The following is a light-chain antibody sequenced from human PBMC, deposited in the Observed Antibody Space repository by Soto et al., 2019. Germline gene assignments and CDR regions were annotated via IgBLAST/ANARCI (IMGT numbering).Light chain of an antibody. CDR3: QHYNSYSP. V-gene: IGKV1-5*03. Sequence: DIQMTQSPSTLSASVGDRVIITCRASQSISSLLAWYQQKPGKAPKLLIYKASSLESGVPSRFSGSGSGTEFTRTISSLQPDDFATYYCQHYNSYSPFGGGTKVEIK. CDR1: QSISSL. CDR2: KAS. J-gene: IGKJ4*02.